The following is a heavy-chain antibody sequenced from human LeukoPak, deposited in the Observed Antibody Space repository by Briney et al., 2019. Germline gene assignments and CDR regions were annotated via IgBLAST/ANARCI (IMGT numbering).Heavy chain of an antibody. CDR3: AKDHNYDFWSGYSDY. D-gene: IGHD3-3*01. V-gene: IGHV3-30*02. Sequence: GGSLRLSCAASGFTFSSYGMHWVRQAPGKGLEWVAFIRYDGSNKYYADSVRGRFTISRDNSKNTLYLQMNSLRAEDTAVYYCAKDHNYDFWSGYSDYWGQGTLVTVSS. J-gene: IGHJ4*02. CDR2: IRYDGSNK. CDR1: GFTFSSYG.